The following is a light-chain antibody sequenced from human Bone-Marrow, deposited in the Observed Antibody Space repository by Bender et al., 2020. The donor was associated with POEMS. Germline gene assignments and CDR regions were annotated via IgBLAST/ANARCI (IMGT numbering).Light chain of an antibody. CDR1: SNDVGAYNY. J-gene: IGLJ3*02. V-gene: IGLV2-14*03. CDR2: GYN. Sequence: QSALTQPASVSGSPGQSITISCIGTSNDVGAYNYVSWYQHHPGNAPKLLIYGYNNRPSGVPDRFSGSKSGTSASLAITGLQAEDEGDYYCHSYDNSLGGWVFGGGTKLTVL. CDR3: HSYDNSLGGWV.